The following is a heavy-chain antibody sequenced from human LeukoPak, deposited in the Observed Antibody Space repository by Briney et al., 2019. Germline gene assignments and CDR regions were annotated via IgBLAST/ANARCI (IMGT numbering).Heavy chain of an antibody. CDR3: ARASSSGRRFDY. CDR1: GYTFTSYY. J-gene: IGHJ4*02. Sequence: GASVTVSCKASGYTFTSYYIHWVRQAPGQGLEWMGIINPSGGSTTSYAQKFQGRVTMTRDTSTSTVDMELSSPRSEDTAVYYCARASSSGRRFDYWGQGTLVTVSS. CDR2: INPSGGSTT. D-gene: IGHD3-22*01. V-gene: IGHV1-46*01.